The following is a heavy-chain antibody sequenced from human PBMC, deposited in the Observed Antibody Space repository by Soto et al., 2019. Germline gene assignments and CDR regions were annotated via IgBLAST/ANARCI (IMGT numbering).Heavy chain of an antibody. CDR2: IHSGNSA. CDR3: ARDPGYCSGGICYRYMDV. J-gene: IGHJ6*03. CDR1: GLIVNNNY. V-gene: IGHV3-53*04. Sequence: EMQLVESGGGLVNPGGSLRLSCAASGLIVNNNYMNWVRQAPGKGLEWVSVIHSGNSASYADSVMGRFTISRHNSKNMVYLPMNSLRAEDTAVYYCARDPGYCSGGICYRYMDVWGKGTTVTVSS. D-gene: IGHD2-15*01.